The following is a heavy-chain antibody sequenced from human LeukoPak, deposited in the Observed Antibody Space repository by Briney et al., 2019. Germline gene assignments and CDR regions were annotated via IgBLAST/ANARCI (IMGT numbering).Heavy chain of an antibody. Sequence: GGSLRLSCAASGFSVSSNYMTWVRQAPGKRLEWVSIIYRGGTTYYADSVRGRFTISRDNSKNTLYLQMNSLRAEDTAVYYCASGDSSSWTPPFDYWGQGTLVTVSS. CDR3: ASGDSSSWTPPFDY. D-gene: IGHD6-13*01. CDR1: GFSVSSNY. J-gene: IGHJ4*02. V-gene: IGHV3-53*01. CDR2: IYRGGTT.